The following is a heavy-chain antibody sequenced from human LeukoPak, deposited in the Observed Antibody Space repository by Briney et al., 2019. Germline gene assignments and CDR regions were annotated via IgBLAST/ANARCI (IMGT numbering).Heavy chain of an antibody. CDR1: GYTFSSYG. CDR3: ARSSTSFSYYYYMDV. D-gene: IGHD2-2*01. Sequence: ASVKVSCKASGYTFSSYGISWVRQAHGQGLEWMGWISAYNGNTNYAQKLQGRVTMTTDTSTSTAYMELRSLRSDDTAVYYCARSSTSFSYYYYMDVWGKGTTVTVSS. CDR2: ISAYNGNT. J-gene: IGHJ6*03. V-gene: IGHV1-18*01.